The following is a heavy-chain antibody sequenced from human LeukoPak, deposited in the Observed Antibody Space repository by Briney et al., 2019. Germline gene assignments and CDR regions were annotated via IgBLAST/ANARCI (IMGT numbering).Heavy chain of an antibody. V-gene: IGHV3-30*04. CDR2: ISYDGSNK. Sequence: GGSLRLYCAASGFTFSSYAMHWVRQAPGKGLEWVAVISYDGSNKYYADSVKGRFTISRDNSKNTLYLQMNSLRAEDTAVYYCARGYCSSTSCYTFDYWGQGTLVTVSS. J-gene: IGHJ4*02. D-gene: IGHD2-2*01. CDR3: ARGYCSSTSCYTFDY. CDR1: GFTFSSYA.